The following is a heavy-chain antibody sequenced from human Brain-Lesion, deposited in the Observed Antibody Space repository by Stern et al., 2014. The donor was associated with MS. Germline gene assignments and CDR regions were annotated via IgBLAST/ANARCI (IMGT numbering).Heavy chain of an antibody. CDR1: GGSVSSTSYA. CDR3: AGEEDIRYCSGGSCTGNWFDP. D-gene: IGHD2-15*01. Sequence: QVQLVESGPGLVKPSETLSLTCTVAGGSVSSTSYAWAWIRQPPGKGLEWIGTLYYSGNTYYSPSLKSRLTISLATSKNQFSLPLRSVTAADTAVYYCAGEEDIRYCSGGSCTGNWFDPWGQGTLVTVSS. V-gene: IGHV4-39*01. CDR2: LYYSGNT. J-gene: IGHJ5*02.